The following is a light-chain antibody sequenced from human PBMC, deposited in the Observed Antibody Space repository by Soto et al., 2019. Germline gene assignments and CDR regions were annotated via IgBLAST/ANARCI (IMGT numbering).Light chain of an antibody. CDR2: DAS. V-gene: IGKV1-5*01. Sequence: GDRVTITCRASQSISSWLAWYQQKPGKAPKLLIHDASTLESGAPSRFSGSGSGTEFTLTISSLQPDDSATYYCQQHNSSPWTFGQGTKVDIK. CDR1: QSISSW. J-gene: IGKJ1*01. CDR3: QQHNSSPWT.